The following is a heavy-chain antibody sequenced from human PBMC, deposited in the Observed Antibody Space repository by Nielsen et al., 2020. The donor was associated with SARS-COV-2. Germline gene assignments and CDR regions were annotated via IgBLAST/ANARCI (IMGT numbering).Heavy chain of an antibody. D-gene: IGHD4-17*01. V-gene: IGHV4-4*02. CDR2: IYYTGTT. J-gene: IGHJ3*01. Sequence: SETLSLTCNVSGGPINNNKWWHWVRQPPGKGLEWIGEIYYTGTTNYNPSLKNRVTMAVDKSKNQFSLSLTSVTAADTAVYFCATLYDNGDFGDGFDFWGRGKMVTVSS. CDR1: GGPINNNKW. CDR3: ATLYDNGDFGDGFDF.